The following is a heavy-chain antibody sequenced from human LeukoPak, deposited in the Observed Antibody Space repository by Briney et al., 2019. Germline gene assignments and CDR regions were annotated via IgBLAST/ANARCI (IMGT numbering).Heavy chain of an antibody. D-gene: IGHD3-3*02. Sequence: ESGPTLVNPSATLSLTCTVSGGSISRYCWGWIRQPPGKGLEWIGYISYSGSTNYNPSLKSRVTISVDTSKNQFSLKLSSVTAADTAVYYCARDRILYYWGQGTLVTVSS. CDR3: ARDRILYY. CDR1: GGSISRYC. V-gene: IGHV4-59*01. CDR2: ISYSGST. J-gene: IGHJ4*02.